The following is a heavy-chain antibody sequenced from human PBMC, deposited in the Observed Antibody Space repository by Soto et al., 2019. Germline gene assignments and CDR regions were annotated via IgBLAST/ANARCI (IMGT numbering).Heavy chain of an antibody. V-gene: IGHV4-59*12. CDR1: GGSISSYS. D-gene: IGHD4-17*01. Sequence: PSETLSLTCTVSGGSISSYSWSWIRQPPGKGLESIGYIYHSGSTYYNPPLKSRVTISVDRSKNQFSLKLSSVTAADTAVYYCARGMTTVTTFDYWGQGTLVTVSS. CDR3: ARGMTTVTTFDY. J-gene: IGHJ4*02. CDR2: IYHSGST.